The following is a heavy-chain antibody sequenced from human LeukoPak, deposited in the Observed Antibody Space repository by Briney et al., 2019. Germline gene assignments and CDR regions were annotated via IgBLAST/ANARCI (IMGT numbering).Heavy chain of an antibody. Sequence: PGGSVRLSCAASGFPFSRYWMSWVRQAPGKGLEWVANIKEDGSDKYYVDSVKGRFTISRDNAKNSLYLQVNSLRAEDTAVYYCARDYAMMVDYWGQGTLVTISS. CDR1: GFPFSRYW. CDR3: ARDYAMMVDY. J-gene: IGHJ4*02. V-gene: IGHV3-7*01. D-gene: IGHD3-22*01. CDR2: IKEDGSDK.